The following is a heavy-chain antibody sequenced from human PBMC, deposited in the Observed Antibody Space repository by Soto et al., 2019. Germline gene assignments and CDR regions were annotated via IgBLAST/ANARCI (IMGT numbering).Heavy chain of an antibody. D-gene: IGHD3-22*01. CDR3: ASHLATYYYDTWSFDI. Sequence: PSETLSLTYTVSGGSISNFYWPWIRQPPGKGLEWIGYIYYSGSTNYNPSLRSRVTISMDTPKNQFSLKVNSVTAADTAVYYCASHLATYYYDTWSFDIWGQGTMVTVSS. CDR2: IYYSGST. CDR1: GGSISNFY. J-gene: IGHJ3*02. V-gene: IGHV4-59*08.